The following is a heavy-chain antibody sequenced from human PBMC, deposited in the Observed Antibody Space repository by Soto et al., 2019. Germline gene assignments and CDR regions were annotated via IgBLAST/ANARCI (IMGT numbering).Heavy chain of an antibody. CDR3: AKPNSGGVLWFGLRESYFDY. Sequence: PGGSLRLSCAASGFTFSSYAMSWVRQAPGKGLEWVSAISGSGGSTYYADSVKGRFTISRDNSKNTLYLQMNSLRAEDTAVYYCAKPNSGGVLWFGLRESYFDYWGQGTLVTVSS. J-gene: IGHJ4*02. CDR2: ISGSGGST. V-gene: IGHV3-23*01. CDR1: GFTFSSYA. D-gene: IGHD3-10*01.